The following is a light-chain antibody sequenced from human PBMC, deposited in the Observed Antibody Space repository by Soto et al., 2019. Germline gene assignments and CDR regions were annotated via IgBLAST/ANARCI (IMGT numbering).Light chain of an antibody. V-gene: IGKV3-20*01. CDR1: QSVGNNY. CDR3: HQYANSPQT. J-gene: IGKJ5*01. Sequence: EIVLTQSPGTLSLSPGERATLSCRASQSVGNNYLAWYQQKPGQAPRLLIYNASRRATGISDRFSGSGSGTDFTLTISRLETEDFAVYYCHQYANSPQTFGQGTRLEIK. CDR2: NAS.